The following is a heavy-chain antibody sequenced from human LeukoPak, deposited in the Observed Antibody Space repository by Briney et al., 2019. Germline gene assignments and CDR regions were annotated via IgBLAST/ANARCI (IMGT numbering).Heavy chain of an antibody. J-gene: IGHJ4*02. V-gene: IGHV2-26*01. D-gene: IGHD3-9*01. Sequence: SGPTLVNPTETLTLTCTVSGFSLSNARMGVSWIRQPPGKALEWLAHIFSNDEKPYSTSLKSRFTISKDTSKSQVVLTMTNMDPVGTATYYCARIPDDILTGYYLDWGQGTLVTVSS. CDR1: GFSLSNARMG. CDR2: IFSNDEK. CDR3: ARIPDDILTGYYLD.